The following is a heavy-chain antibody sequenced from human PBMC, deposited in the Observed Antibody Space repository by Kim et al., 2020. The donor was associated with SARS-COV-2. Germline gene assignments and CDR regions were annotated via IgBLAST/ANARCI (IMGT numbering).Heavy chain of an antibody. Sequence: GGSLRLSCAASGFTFSTSSMAWVRQAPGKGLDWVSSISGDSDYIYYADSVRGRFTISRDNAKNSLYLQMNSLRVEDTAMYYCARGTRIAAAGNDYWGQGTLVTVSS. CDR3: ARGTRIAAAGNDY. CDR2: ISGDSDYI. V-gene: IGHV3-21*01. J-gene: IGHJ4*02. D-gene: IGHD6-13*01. CDR1: GFTFSTSS.